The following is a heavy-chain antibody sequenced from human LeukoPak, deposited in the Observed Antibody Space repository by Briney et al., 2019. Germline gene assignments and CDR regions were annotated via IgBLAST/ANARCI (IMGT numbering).Heavy chain of an antibody. CDR2: IIPIFGTA. D-gene: IGHD3-22*01. V-gene: IGHV1-69*13. J-gene: IGHJ4*02. Sequence: SVKVSCKASGGTFSSYAISWVRQAPGRGLEWMGGIIPIFGTANYAQKFQGRVTITADESTSTAYMELSSLRSEDTAVYYCARNLGSSGYIHLWGQGTLVTVSS. CDR3: ARNLGSSGYIHL. CDR1: GGTFSSYA.